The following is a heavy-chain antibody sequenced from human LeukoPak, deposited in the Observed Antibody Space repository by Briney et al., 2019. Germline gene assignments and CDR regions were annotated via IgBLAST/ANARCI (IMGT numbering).Heavy chain of an antibody. V-gene: IGHV3-30-3*01. Sequence: GGSLRLSCAASGFTFSSYAMHWVRQAPGKGLEWVAVISYDGSNKYYADSVKGRFTISRDNSKNTLYLQMNSLRAEDTAVYYCARDSAGPLDYWGQGTLVTVSS. J-gene: IGHJ4*02. CDR1: GFTFSSYA. CDR3: ARDSAGPLDY. CDR2: ISYDGSNK.